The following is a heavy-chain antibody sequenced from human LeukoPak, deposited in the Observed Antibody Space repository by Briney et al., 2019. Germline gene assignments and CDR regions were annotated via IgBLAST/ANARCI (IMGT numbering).Heavy chain of an antibody. V-gene: IGHV4-34*01. J-gene: IGHJ4*02. CDR3: ARGGPRRYCSGGSCYSRSFYYFDY. D-gene: IGHD2-15*01. Sequence: PSETLSLTCAVYGGSFSGYYWSWIRQPPGKGLEWIGEINHSGSTNYNPSLKSRVTISVDTSKNQFSLKLSSVTAADTAVYYCARGGPRRYCSGGSCYSRSFYYFDYWGQGTLVTVSS. CDR2: INHSGST. CDR1: GGSFSGYY.